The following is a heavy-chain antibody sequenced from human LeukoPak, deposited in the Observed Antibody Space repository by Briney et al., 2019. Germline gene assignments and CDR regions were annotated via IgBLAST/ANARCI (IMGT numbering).Heavy chain of an antibody. Sequence: GGSLRLSCAASGFTFDDYAMHWVRQAAGRGLEWVSGISWRSGSIGYADSVKGRFTISRDTAKNSLYLQMNSLRAEDTAPYYCAAGPVVAATAPYYYYGMDVWGQGTTVTVSS. CDR3: AAGPVVAATAPYYYYGMDV. V-gene: IGHV3-9*01. J-gene: IGHJ6*02. CDR2: ISWRSGSI. CDR1: GFTFDDYA. D-gene: IGHD2-15*01.